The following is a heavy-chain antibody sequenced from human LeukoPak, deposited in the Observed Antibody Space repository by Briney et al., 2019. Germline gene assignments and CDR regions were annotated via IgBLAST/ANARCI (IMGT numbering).Heavy chain of an antibody. J-gene: IGHJ6*03. D-gene: IGHD5-24*01. CDR3: ARDRSDGNYYMVV. Sequence: GGSLRLSCAASGFTVSNNYMSWVRQAPGKGLEWVSVIYGGGSTSYADSVKGRFTISRDNFKNILYLQMNSLRADDTAVYYCARDRSDGNYYMVVWGKGATVTVCS. CDR1: GFTVSNNY. CDR2: IYGGGST. V-gene: IGHV3-53*01.